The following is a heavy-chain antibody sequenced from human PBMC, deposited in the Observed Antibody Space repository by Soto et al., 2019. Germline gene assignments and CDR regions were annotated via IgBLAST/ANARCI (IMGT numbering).Heavy chain of an antibody. CDR1: GYTFTNYG. CDR3: AGVRQLVGYFYSYMDV. J-gene: IGHJ6*03. CDR2: ISAYNGNT. D-gene: IGHD6-6*01. V-gene: IGHV1-18*01. Sequence: QVQLLQSGAEVKKPGASVKVSCKASGYTFTNYGITWVRQAPGQGLERMGWISAYNGNTHYTQRLQGRVTLTTDTSASTACMELRGLRSDDTAVYYCAGVRQLVGYFYSYMDVWGKGPTVTVSS.